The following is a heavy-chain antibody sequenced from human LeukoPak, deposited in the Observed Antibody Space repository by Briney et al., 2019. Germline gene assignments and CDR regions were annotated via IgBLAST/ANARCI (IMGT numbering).Heavy chain of an antibody. J-gene: IGHJ6*03. CDR3: ARSDCSSTSCYSNLNYYYYYMDV. CDR2: IIPIFGTA. D-gene: IGHD2-2*01. V-gene: IGHV1-69*05. CDR1: GGTFSSYA. Sequence: GASVKVSCKASGGTFSSYAISWVRQAPGQGLEWMGGIIPIFGTANYAQKFQGRVTITTDESTSTAYMELSSLRSEDTAVYYCARSDCSSTSCYSNLNYYYYYMDVWGKGTTVTVSS.